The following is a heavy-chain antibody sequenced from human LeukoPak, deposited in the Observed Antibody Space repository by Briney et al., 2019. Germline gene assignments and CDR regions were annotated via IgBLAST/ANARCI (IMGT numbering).Heavy chain of an antibody. CDR3: AKDGPFGGGGPHYFEY. CDR1: GFTFSSYG. D-gene: IGHD3-10*01. CDR2: IYTGGST. Sequence: GGTLRLSCAASGFTFSSYGMSWVRQAPGKGLEWVSIIYTGGSTYHADSVKGRFTISRDNSKNTVFLQMNSLSADDTAVYYCAKDGPFGGGGPHYFEYWGQGTLVTVSS. J-gene: IGHJ4*02. V-gene: IGHV3-NL1*01.